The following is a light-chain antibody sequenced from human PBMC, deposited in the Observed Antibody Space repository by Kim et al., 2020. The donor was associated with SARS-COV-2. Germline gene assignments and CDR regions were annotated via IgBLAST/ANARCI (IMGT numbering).Light chain of an antibody. Sequence: GSVGDIVTTPCRASQCYSIWLAWYQQVPVKAPKLLLYAASSFQSGVPSRFSGSGSVTDFTLTISSLQPEDFASYYCQQANSFPWTFGQGTKVDIK. CDR1: QCYSIW. J-gene: IGKJ1*01. CDR2: AAS. CDR3: QQANSFPWT. V-gene: IGKV1-12*01.